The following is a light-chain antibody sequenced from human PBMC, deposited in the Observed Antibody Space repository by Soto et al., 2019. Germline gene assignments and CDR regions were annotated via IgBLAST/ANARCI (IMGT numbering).Light chain of an antibody. CDR1: SSNIGSNT. J-gene: IGLJ2*01. CDR3: AAWDDSLNVV. CDR2: SNN. V-gene: IGLV1-44*01. Sequence: QAVVTQPPSASGTPGQRVTISCSGSSSNIGSNTVNWYQQLPGTAPKLLIYSNNRRPSGVPDRFSGSKSGTSASLAISGLQSEDEADYYCAAWDDSLNVVFGGGTKLTVL.